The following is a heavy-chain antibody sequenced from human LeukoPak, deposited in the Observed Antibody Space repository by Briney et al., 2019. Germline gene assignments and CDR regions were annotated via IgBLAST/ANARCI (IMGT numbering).Heavy chain of an antibody. J-gene: IGHJ5*02. D-gene: IGHD3-16*01. Sequence: ASVKVSCKASGGTFSSYAISWVRQATGQGLEWMGRIIPILGIANYAQKFQGRVTITADKSTSTAYMELSSLRSDDTAVYYCARDYTKARWFDPWGQGTLVTVSS. V-gene: IGHV1-69*04. CDR2: IIPILGIA. CDR1: GGTFSSYA. CDR3: ARDYTKARWFDP.